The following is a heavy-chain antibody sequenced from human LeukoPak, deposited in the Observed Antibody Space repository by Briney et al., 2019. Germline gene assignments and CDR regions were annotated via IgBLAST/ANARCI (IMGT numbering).Heavy chain of an antibody. V-gene: IGHV4-59*01. D-gene: IGHD2-2*01. CDR1: GGSISSYY. J-gene: IGHJ5*02. Sequence: SETLSLTCTVSGGSISSYYWSWIRQPPGKGLEWIRYIYYSGSTNYNPSLKSRVTISVDTSKNQFSLKLSSVTAADTAVYYCARALDVVPAAWFDPWGQGTLVTVSS. CDR3: ARALDVVPAAWFDP. CDR2: IYYSGST.